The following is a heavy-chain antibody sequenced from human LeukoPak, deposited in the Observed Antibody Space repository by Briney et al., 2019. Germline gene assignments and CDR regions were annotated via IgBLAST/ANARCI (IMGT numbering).Heavy chain of an antibody. D-gene: IGHD1-20*01. CDR2: IYYHENT. CDR1: GGSISSSSDY. J-gene: IGHJ4*02. Sequence: SETLSLTCTVSGGSISSSSDYWGWIRQAPGKGLEWIGSIYYHENTYYNSSLKSRVTISVDTSKNQFSLKLSSVTAADTAVYYCASANRYNWNVHPFDYWGQGTLVTVSS. CDR3: ASANRYNWNVHPFDY. V-gene: IGHV4-39*07.